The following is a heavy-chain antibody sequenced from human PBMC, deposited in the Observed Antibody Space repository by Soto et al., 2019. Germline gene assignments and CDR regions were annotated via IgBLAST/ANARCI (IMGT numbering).Heavy chain of an antibody. V-gene: IGHV3-23*01. Sequence: GGSLRLSCAASGFTFSSYAMSWVRQAPGKGLEWVSAISGSGGSTYYADSVKGRFTISRDNSKNTLYLQMNSLRDEDTSVYYCAKDRPGGDIVVVPAAIGDFDYWGQGTLVTVSS. D-gene: IGHD2-2*01. CDR1: GFTFSSYA. CDR3: AKDRPGGDIVVVPAAIGDFDY. CDR2: ISGSGGST. J-gene: IGHJ4*02.